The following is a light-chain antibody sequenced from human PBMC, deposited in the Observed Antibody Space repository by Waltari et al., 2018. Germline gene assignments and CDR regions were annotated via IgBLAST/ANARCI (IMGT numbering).Light chain of an antibody. CDR3: CSYVGSNIYWV. CDR2: DIN. CDR1: SSGVGGYNY. Sequence: QSALTQPRSVSGSPGQSVTISCTGTSSGVGGYNYVSWYQQHPDKAPKLIIYDINKRPSGVPDRFSGSKSGNTASLTISGLQAEDEADYYCCSYVGSNIYWVFGGGTKLTVL. V-gene: IGLV2-11*01. J-gene: IGLJ3*02.